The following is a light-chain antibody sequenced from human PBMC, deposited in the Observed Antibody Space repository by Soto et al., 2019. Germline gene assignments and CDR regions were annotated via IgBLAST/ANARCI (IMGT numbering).Light chain of an antibody. V-gene: IGKV3-20*01. J-gene: IGKJ1*01. CDR1: QSVSSSY. CDR3: QQYGSSPRT. Sequence: EIVLTPSPGTLSLSPGERATLSCRASQSVSSSYLAWYQQKPGQAPRLLIYGASSRATGIPDRFSGSGSGTDFTLTISRLEPEDFAVDYCQQYGSSPRTVGQGTKVEIK. CDR2: GAS.